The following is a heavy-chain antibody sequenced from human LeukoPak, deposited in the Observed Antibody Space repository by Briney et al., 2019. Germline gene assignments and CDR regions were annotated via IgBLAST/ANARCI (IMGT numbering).Heavy chain of an antibody. Sequence: GGSLRLSCAASGFIVNTKYMNWVRQAPGKGLEWVSVIYSGGSTYYADSVQGRLTISRDDSKNTLYLQMNSLRAEDTAVYYCARGLDYGDCVPGIDLWGQGTLVTVSS. J-gene: IGHJ5*02. V-gene: IGHV3-53*01. CDR3: ARGLDYGDCVPGIDL. CDR2: IYSGGST. D-gene: IGHD4-17*01. CDR1: GFIVNTKY.